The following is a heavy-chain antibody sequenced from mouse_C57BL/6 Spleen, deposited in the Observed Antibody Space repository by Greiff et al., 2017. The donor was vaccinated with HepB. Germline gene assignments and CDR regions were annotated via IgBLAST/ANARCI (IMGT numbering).Heavy chain of an antibody. CDR1: GYTFTDYN. J-gene: IGHJ3*01. Sequence: EVMLVESGPELVKPGASVKIPCKASGYTFTDYNMDWVKQRPGKSLEWIGDINPNNGGTIYNQKFKSKATLTVYKSSSTAYMELRSLTSEDTAVYYCARKTGDWFAYWGQGTLVTVSA. CDR3: ARKTGDWFAY. CDR2: INPNNGGT. D-gene: IGHD4-1*01. V-gene: IGHV1-18*01.